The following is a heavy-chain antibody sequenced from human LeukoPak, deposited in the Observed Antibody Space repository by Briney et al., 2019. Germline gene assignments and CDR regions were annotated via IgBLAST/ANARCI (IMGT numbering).Heavy chain of an antibody. CDR1: GFSVSSTY. CDR2: IYTSGST. J-gene: IGHJ5*02. Sequence: GGSLKLSCAASGFSVSSTYMRWVRQAPGKGLEWVSLIYTSGSTFYADSVMGRFTISRDNSKNTLFLQMNSLRAADSAVYYCTSDRAGTQSWVEFDLWSQGTLVTVSS. V-gene: IGHV3-66*02. D-gene: IGHD3-10*01. CDR3: TSDRAGTQSWVEFDL.